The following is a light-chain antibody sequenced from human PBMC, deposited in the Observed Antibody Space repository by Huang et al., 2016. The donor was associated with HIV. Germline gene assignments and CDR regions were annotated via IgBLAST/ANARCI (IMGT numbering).Light chain of an antibody. CDR3: QQYNTYST. J-gene: IGKJ1*01. CDR2: KAS. V-gene: IGKV1-5*03. Sequence: DIQMSQSPSTLSASVGDRVTITCRASQSVSSWLAWYQQKPGKAPKLLIYKASTLESGGPSRVSGSGSGTEFTLTISSLEPDDFASYYCQQYNTYSTFGQGTKVEIK. CDR1: QSVSSW.